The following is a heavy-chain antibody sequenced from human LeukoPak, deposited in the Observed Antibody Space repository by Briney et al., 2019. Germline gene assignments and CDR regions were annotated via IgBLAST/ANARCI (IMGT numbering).Heavy chain of an antibody. Sequence: SETLSLTCTVSGGSISSGGYYWSWIRQPPGKGLEWVGYIYHSGSTYYNPSLKSRVTISVDRSKNQFSLRLSSVTAADTAVYYCARAGIAKAPLRATPFAYWGQGTLVTVSS. D-gene: IGHD3-3*01. CDR1: GGSISSGGYY. J-gene: IGHJ4*02. CDR3: ARAGIAKAPLRATPFAY. CDR2: IYHSGST. V-gene: IGHV4-30-2*01.